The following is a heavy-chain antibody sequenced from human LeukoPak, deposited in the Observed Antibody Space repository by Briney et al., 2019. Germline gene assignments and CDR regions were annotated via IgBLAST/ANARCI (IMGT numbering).Heavy chain of an antibody. CDR3: ARHRRLYDFWSGLADY. J-gene: IGHJ4*02. V-gene: IGHV3-7*01. D-gene: IGHD3-3*01. CDR2: IKQDGSEK. Sequence: GGSLRLSCAASGFTFSSYWMSWVRQAPGKGLEWVANIKQDGSEKYYVDSVKGRFTISRDNAKNSLYLQMNSLRAEDTAVYYCARHRRLYDFWSGLADYWGQGTLVTVSS. CDR1: GFTFSSYW.